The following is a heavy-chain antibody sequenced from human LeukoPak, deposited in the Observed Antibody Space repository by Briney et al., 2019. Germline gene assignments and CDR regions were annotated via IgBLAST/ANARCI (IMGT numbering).Heavy chain of an antibody. V-gene: IGHV3-23*01. CDR1: GFTFSNYA. CDR3: AKTSDISVRYYFDY. CDR2: ISGSGGVT. D-gene: IGHD3-22*01. Sequence: GGSLRLSCAASGFTFSNYAMTWVRQAPGKGPEWVSGISGSGGVTYYADSVKGRFTISRDNSKNTLYVQMNSLRVEDTAVYYCAKTSDISVRYYFDYWGQGTLAAVSS. J-gene: IGHJ4*02.